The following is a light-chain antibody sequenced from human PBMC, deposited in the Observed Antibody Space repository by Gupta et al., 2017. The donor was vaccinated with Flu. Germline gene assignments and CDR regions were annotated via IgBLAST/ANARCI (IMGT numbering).Light chain of an antibody. CDR3: QQYGSSPWT. CDR2: DAS. V-gene: IGKV3-20*01. CDR1: TSVIGNY. J-gene: IGKJ1*01. Sequence: ELVLTQSPGTLSLSPGERATLSCRASTSVIGNYLAWYQQKPGQAPRLLIYDASRRATGIPDRFSGSGTGTDFSLTISGLESEDFAVYYCQQYGSSPWTFGQGTKVEIK.